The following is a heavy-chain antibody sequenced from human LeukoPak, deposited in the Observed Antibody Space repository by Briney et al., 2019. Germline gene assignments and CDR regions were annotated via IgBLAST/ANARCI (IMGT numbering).Heavy chain of an antibody. CDR2: IIPIFGTT. D-gene: IGHD6-13*01. CDR1: GGTFSNYA. V-gene: IGHV1-69*13. Sequence: SVKVSCKASGGTFSNYAISWVRQAPGQGLEWMGGIIPIFGTTNYAQKFQGRVTITADESTSTAYMEVSSLRSEDTAVYYCARVGYSSSWENDAFDIWGQGTMVTVSS. J-gene: IGHJ3*02. CDR3: ARVGYSSSWENDAFDI.